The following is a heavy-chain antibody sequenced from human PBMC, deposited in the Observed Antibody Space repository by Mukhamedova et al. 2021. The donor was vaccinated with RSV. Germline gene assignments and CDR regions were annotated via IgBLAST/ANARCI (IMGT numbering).Heavy chain of an antibody. Sequence: VSSVSESGFTIYYADSVKGRFTISRDNSMNTVYLHMSSLRAEDTAIYYCAKAQMESYELPFDPWGQGTLVTVSS. D-gene: IGHD3-3*01. J-gene: IGHJ5*02. CDR3: AKAQMESYELPFDP. V-gene: IGHV3-23*01. CDR2: VSESGFTI.